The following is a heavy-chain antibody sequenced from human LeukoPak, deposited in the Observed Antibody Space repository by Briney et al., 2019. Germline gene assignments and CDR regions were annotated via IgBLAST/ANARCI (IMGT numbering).Heavy chain of an antibody. D-gene: IGHD2-15*01. CDR3: VRGGWRIIETGGDS. J-gene: IGHJ4*02. Sequence: GGSLRLSCATSEFTFSAYAMNWVRQAPGKGLEWVGYISPTGSTMFYAGSVRGRFTISRDNADNSLYLQMKSLRVEDTAMYYCVRGGWRIIETGGDSWGQGTLVTVSS. CDR2: ISPTGSTM. V-gene: IGHV3-48*04. CDR1: EFTFSAYA.